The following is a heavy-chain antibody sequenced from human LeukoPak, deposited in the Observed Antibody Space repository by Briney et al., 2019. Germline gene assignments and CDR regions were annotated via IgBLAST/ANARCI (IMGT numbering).Heavy chain of an antibody. Sequence: GASVKVSCKTSGYTFSDYYIHWIRQAPGQGLEWVGWINPNSGDTDYAQKFQGRVTVTRDTSISTAYMELGRLRSDDTAVYYCAREGGSIDWFDPWGQGTLVTVSS. V-gene: IGHV1-2*02. CDR2: INPNSGDT. J-gene: IGHJ5*02. CDR3: AREGGSIDWFDP. CDR1: GYTFSDYY. D-gene: IGHD3-16*01.